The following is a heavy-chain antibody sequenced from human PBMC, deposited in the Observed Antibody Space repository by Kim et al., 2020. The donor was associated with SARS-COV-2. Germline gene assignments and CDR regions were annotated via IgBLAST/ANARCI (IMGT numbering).Heavy chain of an antibody. D-gene: IGHD3-10*01. CDR2: T. CDR3: ARQIGTMVEDV. J-gene: IGHJ6*02. V-gene: IGHV4-59*08. Sequence: TNYTPSLKSRGTISVDTSKNQFSLKLSSVTAADTAVYYCARQIGTMVEDVWGQGTTVTVSS.